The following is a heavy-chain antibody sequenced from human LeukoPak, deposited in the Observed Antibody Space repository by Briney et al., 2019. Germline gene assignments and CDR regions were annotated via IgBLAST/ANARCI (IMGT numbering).Heavy chain of an antibody. Sequence: GGSLRLSCAASGFTFSSYGMHWVRQAPGKGLEWVAFIRYDGSNKYYADSVKGRFTISRDNSKNTLYLQMNSLRAEDTAVHYCARVAVYYYDVPDHFDYWGQGTLVTVSS. CDR2: IRYDGSNK. D-gene: IGHD3-22*01. V-gene: IGHV3-30*02. CDR1: GFTFSSYG. J-gene: IGHJ4*02. CDR3: ARVAVYYYDVPDHFDY.